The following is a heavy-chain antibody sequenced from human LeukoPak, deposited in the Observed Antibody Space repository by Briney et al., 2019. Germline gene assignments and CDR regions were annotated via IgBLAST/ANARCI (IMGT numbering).Heavy chain of an antibody. CDR3: ARAFRARYFDL. V-gene: IGHV4-39*01. D-gene: IGHD2/OR15-2a*01. CDR1: GGSISSGGYY. CDR2: IYYSGST. J-gene: IGHJ2*01. Sequence: SETLSLTCTVSGGSISSGGYYWSWIRQHPGKGLEWIGIIYYSGSTYYNPSLKGRVTISVDTSKNQFSLKLSSVTAADTAVYYCARAFRARYFDLWGRGTLVTVSS.